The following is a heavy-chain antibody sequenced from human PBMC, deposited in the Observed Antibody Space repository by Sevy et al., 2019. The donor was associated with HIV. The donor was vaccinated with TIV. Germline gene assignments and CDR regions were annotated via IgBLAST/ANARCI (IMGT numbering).Heavy chain of an antibody. D-gene: IGHD3-3*01. J-gene: IGHJ5*02. V-gene: IGHV3-23*01. CDR1: GFTFSSYA. CDR3: AKVSSGSAITIFGVTDNWFDP. CDR2: ISGSGGST. Sequence: GGSLRLSCAASGFTFSSYAMSWVRQAPGKGLEWVSAISGSGGSTYYADSVKGRFTISRDNSKNTLYLQMNSLRAEDTAVYYCAKVSSGSAITIFGVTDNWFDPWGQGTLVTVSS.